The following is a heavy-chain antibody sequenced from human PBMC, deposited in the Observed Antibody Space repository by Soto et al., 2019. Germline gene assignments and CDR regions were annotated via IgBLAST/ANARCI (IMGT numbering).Heavy chain of an antibody. CDR1: GFTFSNYG. J-gene: IGHJ5*02. Sequence: EVQLLESGGDLVQPGGSLRLSCAASGFTFSNYGMSWVRQAPGKGLEWVSGIRSFGSTTYYADSVKGRFTISRDNSKNRLLLQMNSLKGEDTAVYYCARDVESGWYEAFDPWGQGTLVNVSS. CDR3: ARDVESGWYEAFDP. V-gene: IGHV3-23*01. CDR2: IRSFGSTT. D-gene: IGHD6-19*01.